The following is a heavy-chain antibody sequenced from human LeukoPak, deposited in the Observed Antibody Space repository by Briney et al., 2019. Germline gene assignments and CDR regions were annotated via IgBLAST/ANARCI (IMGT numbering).Heavy chain of an antibody. Sequence: GGSLRLSCSASGFSFSTDGMSWVRQAPGKGLEWVSAISGSGGSTYYADSVKGRFTISRDNSKNTLCLQMNSLRAEDTAVYYCATDSGFSGNHYFDYWGRGTLVTVSS. J-gene: IGHJ4*02. V-gene: IGHV3-23*01. CDR1: GFSFSTDG. CDR3: ATDSGFSGNHYFDY. D-gene: IGHD1-26*01. CDR2: ISGSGGST.